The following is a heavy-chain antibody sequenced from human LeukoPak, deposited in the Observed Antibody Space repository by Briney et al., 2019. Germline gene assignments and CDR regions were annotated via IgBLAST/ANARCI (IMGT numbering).Heavy chain of an antibody. J-gene: IGHJ6*02. D-gene: IGHD2-8*01. V-gene: IGHV4-34*01. CDR3: ARGHVGSYAYYYYYGMDV. Sequence: SETLSLACAVYGGSFSGYYWSWIRQHPKKGLEWIGEINHSGSTNYNPSLKSRVTISVDTSKKQFSLKMRSVTAADTAVYYCARGHVGSYAYYYYYGMDVWGQGTTVTVSS. CDR2: INHSGST. CDR1: GGSFSGYY.